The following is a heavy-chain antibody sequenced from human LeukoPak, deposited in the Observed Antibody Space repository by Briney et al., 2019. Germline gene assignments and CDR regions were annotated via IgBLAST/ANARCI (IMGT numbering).Heavy chain of an antibody. Sequence: SVKVSCKASGGTFSSYAISWVRQAPGQGLEWMGGIIPIFGTANYAQKFQGGVTITADESTSTAYMELSSLRSEDTAVYYCARDRGVGNVDGDYVVDYWGQGTLVTVSS. V-gene: IGHV1-69*13. CDR2: IIPIFGTA. CDR1: GGTFSSYA. D-gene: IGHD4-17*01. CDR3: ARDRGVGNVDGDYVVDY. J-gene: IGHJ4*02.